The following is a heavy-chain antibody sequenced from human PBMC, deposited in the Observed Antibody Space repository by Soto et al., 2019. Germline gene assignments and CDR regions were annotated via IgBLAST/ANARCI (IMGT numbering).Heavy chain of an antibody. CDR2: INPGGGST. CDR3: ARASSGATYAHFDY. CDR1: GYTFTNYY. D-gene: IGHD6-19*01. Sequence: GASVKVSCKASGYTFTNYYIHWVRQAPGQGLEWMGIINPGGGSTSYAQKFQGRVTMTRDTSTRKAYMELSSLRSEDTAVYYCARASSGATYAHFDYWGQGTLVTVSS. J-gene: IGHJ4*02. V-gene: IGHV1-46*01.